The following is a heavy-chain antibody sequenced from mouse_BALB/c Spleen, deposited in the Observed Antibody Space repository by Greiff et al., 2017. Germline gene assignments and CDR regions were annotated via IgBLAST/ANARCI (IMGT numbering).Heavy chain of an antibody. D-gene: IGHD1-1*01. V-gene: IGHV5-12-1*01. CDR1: GFAFSSYD. CDR2: ISSGGGST. J-gene: IGHJ1*01. CDR3: ARRYYGSSPYWYFDV. Sequence: EVQLVESGGGLVKPGGSLKLSCAASGFAFSSYDMSWVRQTPEKRLEWVAYISSGGGSTYYPDTVKGRFTISRDNAKNTLYLQMSSLKSEDTAMYYCARRYYGSSPYWYFDVWGAGTTVTVSS.